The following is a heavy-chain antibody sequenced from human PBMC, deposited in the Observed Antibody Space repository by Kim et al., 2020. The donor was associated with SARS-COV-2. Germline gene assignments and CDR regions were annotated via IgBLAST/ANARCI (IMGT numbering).Heavy chain of an antibody. V-gene: IGHV3-21*01. CDR1: GFSFNTYS. CDR3: ARVLVPNVNYYYHVDV. CDR2: MSDDGSYT. D-gene: IGHD3-10*01. J-gene: IGHJ6*03. Sequence: GGSLRLSCAASGFSFNTYSMHWVRQAPGKGLEWVSSMSDDGSYTYYADSLKGRFTISRDNAKNSVYLQVNSLRAEDTAIYYCARVLVPNVNYYYHVDVGGKGTTVTVSS.